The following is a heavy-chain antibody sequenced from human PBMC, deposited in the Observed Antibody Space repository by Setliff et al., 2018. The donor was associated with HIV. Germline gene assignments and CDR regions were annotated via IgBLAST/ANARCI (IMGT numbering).Heavy chain of an antibody. D-gene: IGHD3-22*01. V-gene: IGHV1-69*13. CDR1: GYTFRTYG. CDR2: IVPILNAG. CDR3: ARIPNHSSGFDY. Sequence: ASVKVSCKGSGYTFRTYGISWVRQAPGQGLEWMGGIVPILNAGNYAPKFQGRVTITADESTTTAYMELSSLRSEDTAVYYCARIPNHSSGFDYWGQGTPVTVSS. J-gene: IGHJ4*02.